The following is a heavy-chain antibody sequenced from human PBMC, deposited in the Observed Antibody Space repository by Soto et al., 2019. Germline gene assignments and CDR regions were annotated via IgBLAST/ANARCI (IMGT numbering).Heavy chain of an antibody. D-gene: IGHD3-22*01. CDR2: IRSKAYGGTT. Sequence: EVQLVESGGGLVKPGRSLRLSCTASGFTFGDYAMSWFRQAPGKGLEWVGFIRSKAYGGTTEYAASVKGRFTISRDDSKSIAYLQMNSLKTEDTAVYYCTRHKDYYDSSGYLAPDAFDIWGQGTMVTVSS. CDR1: GFTFGDYA. CDR3: TRHKDYYDSSGYLAPDAFDI. V-gene: IGHV3-49*05. J-gene: IGHJ3*02.